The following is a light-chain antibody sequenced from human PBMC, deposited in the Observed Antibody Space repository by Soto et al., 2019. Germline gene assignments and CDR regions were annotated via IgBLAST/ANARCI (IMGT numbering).Light chain of an antibody. Sequence: DIQMTQSPSTLSASVGDRVTITCRASQTFSTSLAWYQQKPGQAPKLLIYKASSLESGVPSRFSGSGSGTEFTLTISSLQPDDFATYYCQQYSSCPWTFGQGTKVEIK. V-gene: IGKV1-5*03. CDR3: QQYSSCPWT. CDR2: KAS. J-gene: IGKJ1*01. CDR1: QTFSTS.